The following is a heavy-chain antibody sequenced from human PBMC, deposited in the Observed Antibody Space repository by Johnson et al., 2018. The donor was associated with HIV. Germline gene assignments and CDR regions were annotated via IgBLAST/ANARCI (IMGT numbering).Heavy chain of an antibody. D-gene: IGHD6-13*01. CDR2: NCSGGRP. Sequence: VQLVESGGGLIQPGGSLRLSCAASGFTVSSNYMSWVRQAPGKGLEWVSGLNCSGGRPGYVDSVKGRFTISRDNSKNTLYLQMNSLRAEDTALYYCAKVAVATAAGGVPLDIWGPGTMVTVSA. CDR3: AKVAVATAAGGVPLDI. J-gene: IGHJ3*02. CDR1: GFTVSSNY. V-gene: IGHV3-53*01.